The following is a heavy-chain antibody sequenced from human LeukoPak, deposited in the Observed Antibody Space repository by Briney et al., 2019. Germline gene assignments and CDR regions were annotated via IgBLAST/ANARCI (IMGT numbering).Heavy chain of an antibody. D-gene: IGHD1-7*01. CDR2: ITSSSSYI. CDR3: ARGGYLNWIYDY. V-gene: IGHV3-21*01. Sequence: GGSLRLSCAASGFTFSSYSMNWVRQAPGKGLEWVSSITSSSSYIYYADSVKGRFTISRDNAKNSLYLQMNSLRAEDTAVYYCARGGYLNWIYDYWGQGTLVTVSS. J-gene: IGHJ4*02. CDR1: GFTFSSYS.